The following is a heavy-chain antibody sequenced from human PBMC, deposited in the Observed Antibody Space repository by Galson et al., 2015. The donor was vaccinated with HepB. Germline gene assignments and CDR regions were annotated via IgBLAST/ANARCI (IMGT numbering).Heavy chain of an antibody. D-gene: IGHD3-3*01. J-gene: IGHJ4*02. Sequence: SETLSLTCAVYGGSFSGYYWSWIRQPPGKGLEWIGEINHSGSTNYNPSLKSRVTISVDTPKNQFSLKLSSVTAADTAVYYCARVEGLGAYWGQGTLGTVSS. CDR2: INHSGST. CDR3: ARVEGLGAY. CDR1: GGSFSGYY. V-gene: IGHV4-34*01.